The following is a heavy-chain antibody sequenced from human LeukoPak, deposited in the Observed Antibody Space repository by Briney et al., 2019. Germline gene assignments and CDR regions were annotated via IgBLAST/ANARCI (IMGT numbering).Heavy chain of an antibody. D-gene: IGHD3-22*01. Sequence: ASVTVSCKASGYTFTGYYLHWVRQAPGQGLEWMGWINPNNGDTNYAQKFQARATTARDTSINTAYMEMISLKSDDTAVYYCAREAAYYDLNGKGDDAFDLWGQGTMVIVSS. CDR1: GYTFTGYY. J-gene: IGHJ3*01. CDR3: AREAAYYDLNGKGDDAFDL. V-gene: IGHV1-2*02. CDR2: INPNNGDT.